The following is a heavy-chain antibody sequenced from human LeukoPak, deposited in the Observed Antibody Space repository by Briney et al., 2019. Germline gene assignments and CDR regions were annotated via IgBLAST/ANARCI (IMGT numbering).Heavy chain of an antibody. D-gene: IGHD3-22*01. J-gene: IGHJ4*02. V-gene: IGHV4-39*07. CDR1: GGSISSSSYY. CDR3: ASTYNYDTSGYSYFDY. Sequence: SETLSLTCTVSGGSISSSSYYWGWIRQPPGKGLEWIGSIYYSGSTYYNPSLKSRVTISVDTSKNQFSLKLSSVTAADTAVYYCASTYNYDTSGYSYFDYRGQGTLVTVSS. CDR2: IYYSGST.